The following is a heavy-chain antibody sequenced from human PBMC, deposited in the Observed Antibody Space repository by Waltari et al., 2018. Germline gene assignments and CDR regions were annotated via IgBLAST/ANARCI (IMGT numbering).Heavy chain of an antibody. D-gene: IGHD6-13*01. CDR3: ARDRRGSSSWYTLPHYYMDV. J-gene: IGHJ6*03. CDR2: INHSGST. CDR1: AGSFSAYY. V-gene: IGHV4-34*01. Sequence: QVQLQQWGAGLLKPSETLSLTCALYAGSFSAYYWSWISQHPGEGREWIGEINHSGSTNYNPSLKSRVTISVDTSKNQFSLKLSSVTAADTAVYYCARDRRGSSSWYTLPHYYMDVWGKGTTVTVSS.